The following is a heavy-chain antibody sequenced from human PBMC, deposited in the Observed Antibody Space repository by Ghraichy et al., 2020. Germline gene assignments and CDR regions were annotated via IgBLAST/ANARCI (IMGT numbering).Heavy chain of an antibody. J-gene: IGHJ4*02. CDR1: GFSFSDYF. V-gene: IGHV3-11*01. CDR3: ARGVVAPAADF. D-gene: IGHD2-2*01. Sequence: GALRLSCAASGFSFSDYFMTWIRQAPGKGLEWVSYISSSGISKYYADSVKGRFTISRDNARNSLDLQMNRLRVEDTAVYYCARGVVAPAADFWGQGSPVTVSS. CDR2: ISSSGISK.